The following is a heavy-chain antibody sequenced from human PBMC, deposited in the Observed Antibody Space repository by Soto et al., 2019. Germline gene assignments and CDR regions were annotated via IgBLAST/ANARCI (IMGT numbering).Heavy chain of an antibody. D-gene: IGHD6-6*01. CDR3: ALRLSSGQXSAWAPGSSARGPPVSDWIDP. Sequence: PSETLSITCTVTGGAISGYYWTWIRQSAGGGLEWIGRIYSSGSTNYNPSLKSRVTISLDTSMNHFSLRLSSVTAADTAVYYCALRLSSGQXSAWAPGSSARGPPVSDWIDPCGQ. J-gene: IGHJ5*02. V-gene: IGHV4-4*07. CDR2: IYSSGST. CDR1: GGAISGYY.